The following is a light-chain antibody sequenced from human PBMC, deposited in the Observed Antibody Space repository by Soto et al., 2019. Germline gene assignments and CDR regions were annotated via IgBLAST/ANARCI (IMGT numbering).Light chain of an antibody. CDR1: QSVSSY. V-gene: IGKV3-11*01. J-gene: IGKJ5*01. Sequence: EMVLTQSPDTLSLSPGERATLSCRASQSVSSYLAWYQQRPGQAPRLLIFDASTRATGIPARFSGSGSGTDFTLTISSLEPEDFAVYYCQHRSIWPVSFGQGTRLEIK. CDR3: QHRSIWPVS. CDR2: DAS.